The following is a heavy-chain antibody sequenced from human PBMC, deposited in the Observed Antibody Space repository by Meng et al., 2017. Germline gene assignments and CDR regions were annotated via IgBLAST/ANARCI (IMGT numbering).Heavy chain of an antibody. J-gene: IGHJ4*02. CDR3: AKDKEGGSYGGPYYIDY. CDR2: ISWNSGSI. CDR1: GFTVDDYA. V-gene: IGHV3-9*01. Sequence: GGSLRLSCAASGFTVDDYAMHWVRQAPGKGLEWVSGISWNSGSIGYADSVQGRFTISSDNAKTSLYLQMNSLRADDTALYYCAKDKEGGSYGGPYYIDYWGQGTLVIVSS. D-gene: IGHD1-26*01.